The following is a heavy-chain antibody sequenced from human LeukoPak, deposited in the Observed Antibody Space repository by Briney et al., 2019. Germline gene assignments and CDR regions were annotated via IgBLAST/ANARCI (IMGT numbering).Heavy chain of an antibody. CDR1: GGSISSSLYH. V-gene: IGHV4-39*01. CDR2: IYYTGTT. J-gene: IGHJ5*02. Sequence: PSETLSLTCTVSGGSISSSLYHWGWIRQSPGKNLEWLGGIYYTGTTHYNPSLKSRVTISVDTSKHQFSLNLSSVTAADTAVYYCARQEIGLRSFDPWGQGTLVTVSS. D-gene: IGHD3/OR15-3a*01. CDR3: ARQEIGLRSFDP.